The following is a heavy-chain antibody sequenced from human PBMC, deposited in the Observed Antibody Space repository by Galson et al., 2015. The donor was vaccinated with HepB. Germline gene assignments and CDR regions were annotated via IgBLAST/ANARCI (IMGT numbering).Heavy chain of an antibody. J-gene: IGHJ3*02. D-gene: IGHD1-1*01. CDR2: INHSGST. CDR3: ARLLGGTTWVAFDI. Sequence: SETLSLTCAVYGGSFSGFYWTWIRQSPGKGLEWIGEINHSGSTNYNPSPKSRVIISVDMSKNQFSLRLTSVTAADTAVYYCARLLGGTTWVAFDIWGHGRMVIVSS. CDR1: GGSFSGFY. V-gene: IGHV4-34*01.